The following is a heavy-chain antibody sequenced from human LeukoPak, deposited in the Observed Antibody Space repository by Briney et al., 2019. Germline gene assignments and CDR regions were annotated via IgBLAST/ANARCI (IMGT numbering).Heavy chain of an antibody. V-gene: IGHV1-46*01. Sequence: ASVKVSCKASGYTFTSYYMHWVRQAPGQGLEWMGIINPSGGSTSYAQKFQGRVTMTRDTSTSTVYMELSSLRSEDTAVYYCASTYCGGDCFLSWYYFDYWGQGTLVTVSS. CDR1: GYTFTSYY. J-gene: IGHJ4*02. D-gene: IGHD2-21*02. CDR2: INPSGGST. CDR3: ASTYCGGDCFLSWYYFDY.